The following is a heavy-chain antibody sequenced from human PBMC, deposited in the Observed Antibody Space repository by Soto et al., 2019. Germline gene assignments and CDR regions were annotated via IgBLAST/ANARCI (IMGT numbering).Heavy chain of an antibody. V-gene: IGHV3-23*01. CDR2: ISGIGSNT. CDR1: GFTFSTYA. D-gene: IGHD1-26*01. Sequence: PGGSLRVSCAASGFTFSTYAMSWVRQAPGKGLEWVSAISGIGSNTYYADSVEGRVTISRDDSKSTLYLQMNRLRAEDTAVYYCARDPSHSYYTLFYYFDYWGQGTLVTVSS. J-gene: IGHJ4*02. CDR3: ARDPSHSYYTLFYYFDY.